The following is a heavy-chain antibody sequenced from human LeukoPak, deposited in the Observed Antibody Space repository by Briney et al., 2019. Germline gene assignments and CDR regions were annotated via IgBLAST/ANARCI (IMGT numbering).Heavy chain of an antibody. D-gene: IGHD2-8*01. J-gene: IGHJ6*02. CDR2: IYCSGST. CDR3: ARHVTNGLYYYYYYDMDV. V-gene: IGHV4-39*01. CDR1: GGSISSSSYY. Sequence: PSETLSLTCTVSGGSISSSSYYWGWIRQPPGKGLEWIGSIYCSGSTYYNPSLKSRVTISVDTSKNQFSLKLSSVTAADTAVYYCARHVTNGLYYYYYYDMDVWGQGTTVTVSS.